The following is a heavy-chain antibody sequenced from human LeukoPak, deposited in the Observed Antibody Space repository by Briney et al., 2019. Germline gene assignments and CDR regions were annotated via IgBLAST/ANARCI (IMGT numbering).Heavy chain of an antibody. V-gene: IGHV4-34*01. CDR2: INHSGST. CDR3: ARRRLYRGAFDI. Sequence: PSETLSLTCAVYGGSFSGYYWSWIRQPTGKGLEWIGEINHSGSTNYNPSLKSRVTISVDTSKNQFSLKLSSVTAADTAVYYCARRRLYRGAFDIWGQGTMVTVSS. D-gene: IGHD2-2*02. J-gene: IGHJ3*02. CDR1: GGSFSGYY.